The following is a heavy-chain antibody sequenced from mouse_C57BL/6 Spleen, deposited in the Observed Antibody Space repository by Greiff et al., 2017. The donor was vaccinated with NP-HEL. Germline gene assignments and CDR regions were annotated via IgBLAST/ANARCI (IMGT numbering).Heavy chain of an antibody. CDR2: IYPGSGST. Sequence: QVQLQQPGAELVKPGASVKMSCKASGYTFTSYWITWVKQRPGQGLEWIGDIYPGSGSTNYNEKFKSKATLTVDTSSSTAYMQLSSLTSEDSAVYYCARRGYSNRYFDVWGTGTTVTVSS. J-gene: IGHJ1*03. D-gene: IGHD2-5*01. CDR3: ARRGYSNRYFDV. CDR1: GYTFTSYW. V-gene: IGHV1-55*01.